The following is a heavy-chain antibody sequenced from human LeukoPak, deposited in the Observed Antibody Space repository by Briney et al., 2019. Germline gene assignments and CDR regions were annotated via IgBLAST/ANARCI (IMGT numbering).Heavy chain of an antibody. D-gene: IGHD4-23*01. CDR3: ARLTYGGNSGVYGMDV. Sequence: GESLKISCKGSGYSFTSYWIGWVRQMPGKGLEWMGIIYPGDSDTRYSPSFQGQVIISADKSISTAYLQWSSLKASDTAMYYCARLTYGGNSGVYGMDVWGQGTTVTVSS. CDR2: IYPGDSDT. J-gene: IGHJ6*02. CDR1: GYSFTSYW. V-gene: IGHV5-51*01.